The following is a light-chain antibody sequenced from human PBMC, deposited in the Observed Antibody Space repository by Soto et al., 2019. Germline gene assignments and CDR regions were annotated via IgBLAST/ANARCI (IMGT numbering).Light chain of an antibody. Sequence: QAVVTQPPSVSGAPGQRVTISCTGSSSNIGPGYDVHWYQQLPGTAPKVLIYGNNNRPSGVPDRFAGSKSGTSASLAITVLQAEDEGDYYCQSYDSSLRVVVFGGGTKATVL. CDR3: QSYDSSLRVVV. J-gene: IGLJ2*01. V-gene: IGLV1-40*01. CDR1: SSNIGPGYD. CDR2: GNN.